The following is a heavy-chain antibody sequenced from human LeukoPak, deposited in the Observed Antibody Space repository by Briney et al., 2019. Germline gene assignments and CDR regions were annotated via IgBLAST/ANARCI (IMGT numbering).Heavy chain of an antibody. CDR3: ARRGGSGRSFDY. CDR2: IHSSGST. J-gene: IGHJ4*02. D-gene: IGHD3-10*01. Sequence: SETLSLTCTVSGGSISSSSYYWGWIRQPPGKGLEWIGSIHSSGSTYYNPSLRSRVTISVDTSKNQFSLNLSSVPASDTAVYYCARRGGSGRSFDYWGQGILVTVSS. V-gene: IGHV4-39*01. CDR1: GGSISSSSYY.